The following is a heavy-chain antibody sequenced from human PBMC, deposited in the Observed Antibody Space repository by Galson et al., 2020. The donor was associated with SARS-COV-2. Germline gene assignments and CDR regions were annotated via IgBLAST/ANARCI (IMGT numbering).Heavy chain of an antibody. CDR2: IYYSGST. Sequence: SETLSLTCTVSGGYISSGGYYWSWIRQHPGKGLEWIGYIYYSGSTYYNPSLKSRVTISVDTSKNQFSLKLSSVTAADTAMYYCASSTGPDYGDYLHWFDPWGQGTLVTVSS. CDR1: GGYISSGGYY. CDR3: ASSTGPDYGDYLHWFDP. V-gene: IGHV4-31*03. J-gene: IGHJ5*02. D-gene: IGHD4-17*01.